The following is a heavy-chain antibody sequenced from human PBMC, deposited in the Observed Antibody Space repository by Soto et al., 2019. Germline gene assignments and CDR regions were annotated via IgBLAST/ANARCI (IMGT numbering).Heavy chain of an antibody. J-gene: IGHJ6*02. CDR1: GFMFGTYW. CDR3: VRATLSWGHYYFRGLDV. D-gene: IGHD3-22*01. CDR2: IKHDGNEK. Sequence: GGSLRLSCAATGFMFGTYWMSWVRQAPGKGLEWVANIKHDGNEKYYADSVKGRFTVSRDNVKNFLHLQMSSLRGDDTGVYFCVRATLSWGHYYFRGLDVWGQGTTVTVSS. V-gene: IGHV3-7*01.